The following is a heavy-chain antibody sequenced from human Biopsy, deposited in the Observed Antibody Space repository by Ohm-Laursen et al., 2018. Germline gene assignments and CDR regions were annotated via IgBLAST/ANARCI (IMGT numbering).Heavy chain of an antibody. V-gene: IGHV4-59*07. Sequence: GTLSLTCTVSGGSISSDYWSWIRQPPGKGLEWIGYISNRGSTNYNPSLRGRVTISVDTPKKQFSLKLTSVISADTAVFFCARLYRLDDYWNDDPPDAFDVWGQGTMVTVSS. CDR3: ARLYRLDDYWNDDPPDAFDV. D-gene: IGHD3-3*01. J-gene: IGHJ3*01. CDR2: ISNRGST. CDR1: GGSISSDY.